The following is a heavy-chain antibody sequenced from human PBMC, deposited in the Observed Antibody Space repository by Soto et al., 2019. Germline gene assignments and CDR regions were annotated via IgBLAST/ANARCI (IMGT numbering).Heavy chain of an antibody. V-gene: IGHV3-30*03. D-gene: IGHD4-17*01. CDR3: ARGTDYADLGNAEYFHP. CDR1: GFNFRTYG. J-gene: IGHJ1*01. Sequence: QVQLVESGGGVVQPGRSLRLSCAASGFNFRTYGIHWVRQAPGKGLEWVALISKDGSHSYYAHSVKGRFTTSRENSQNKAFLKVNSLRADDTAVYFCARGTDYADLGNAEYFHPWGQGTLVTVSS. CDR2: ISKDGSHS.